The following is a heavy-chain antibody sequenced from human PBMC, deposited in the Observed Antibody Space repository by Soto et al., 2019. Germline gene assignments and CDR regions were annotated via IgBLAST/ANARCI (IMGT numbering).Heavy chain of an antibody. CDR1: GGSISSGGYY. Sequence: QVQLQESGPGLVKPSQTLSLTCTVSGGSISSGGYYWSWIRQHPGKGLEWIGNTYYSGSTYYNPSLKSRVTISVDTSKNQFSLKLSSVTAADTAVYYCARGSNPFRVFDYWGQGTLVTVSS. V-gene: IGHV4-31*03. CDR2: TYYSGST. CDR3: ARGSNPFRVFDY. J-gene: IGHJ4*02. D-gene: IGHD4-4*01.